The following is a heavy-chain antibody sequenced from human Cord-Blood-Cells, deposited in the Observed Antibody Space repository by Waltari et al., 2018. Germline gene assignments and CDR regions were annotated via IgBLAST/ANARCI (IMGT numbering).Heavy chain of an antibody. CDR2: IIPILGIA. CDR3: ARDYYGSGSYAFDI. CDR1: GGPFSSYA. Sequence: QVQLVQSGAEVKKPGSSVKVSCKASGGPFSSYAISWVRQAPGQGLEWVGGIIPILGIANYAQKFQGRVTITADKSTSTAYMELSSLRSEDTAVYYCARDYYGSGSYAFDIWGQGTMVTVSS. J-gene: IGHJ3*02. D-gene: IGHD3-10*01. V-gene: IGHV1-69*10.